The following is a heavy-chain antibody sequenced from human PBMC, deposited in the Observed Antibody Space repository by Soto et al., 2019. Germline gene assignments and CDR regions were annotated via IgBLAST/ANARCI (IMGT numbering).Heavy chain of an antibody. Sequence: GGSLRLSCAASGFTFSSYAMSWVRQAPGKGLEWVSAISGSGGSTYYADSVKGRFTISRDNSKNTLYLQMNSLRAEDTAVYYCANFALYGDYLERFDYWGQGTLVTVSS. D-gene: IGHD4-17*01. CDR3: ANFALYGDYLERFDY. CDR1: GFTFSSYA. CDR2: ISGSGGST. J-gene: IGHJ4*02. V-gene: IGHV3-23*01.